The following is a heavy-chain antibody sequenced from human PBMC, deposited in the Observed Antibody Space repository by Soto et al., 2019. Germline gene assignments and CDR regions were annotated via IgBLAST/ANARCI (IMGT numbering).Heavy chain of an antibody. CDR1: GFTFSSYA. Sequence: GSLRLSCAASGFTFSSYAMSWVRQAPGKGLEWVSAISGSGGSTYYADSVKGRFTISRDNSKNTLYLQMNSLRAEDTAVYYCAKDFRRAVAGTRYYFDYWGQGTLVTVPQ. D-gene: IGHD6-19*01. CDR3: AKDFRRAVAGTRYYFDY. J-gene: IGHJ4*02. CDR2: ISGSGGST. V-gene: IGHV3-23*01.